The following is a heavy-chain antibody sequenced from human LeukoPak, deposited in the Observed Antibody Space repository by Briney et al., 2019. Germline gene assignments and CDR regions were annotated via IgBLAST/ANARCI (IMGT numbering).Heavy chain of an antibody. J-gene: IGHJ3*02. Sequence: SETLSLTCTVSGGSISSSSYYWGWIRQPPGKGLEWIGSIYYSGSTYYNPSLKSRVTISVDTSKNQFSLKLNSVSAADTAVYYCARGPYYADTPGAFDIWGPGTMVTVSS. CDR3: ARGPYYADTPGAFDI. D-gene: IGHD2/OR15-2a*01. CDR2: IYYSGST. CDR1: GGSISSSSYY. V-gene: IGHV4-39*07.